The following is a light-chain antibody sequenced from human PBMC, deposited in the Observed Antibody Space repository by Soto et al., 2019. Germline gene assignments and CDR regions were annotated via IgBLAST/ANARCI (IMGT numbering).Light chain of an antibody. Sequence: QSVLTQPPSVSGTPGQRVTISCTGSSSNIGAGYDVHWYQQLPGTAPKLLIFVNNNRPSGVPDRFSGSKSGTSASLAITGLQAEDDADYYCQSYDSSLSGVVFGGGTKLTVL. CDR1: SSNIGAGYD. J-gene: IGLJ3*02. V-gene: IGLV1-40*01. CDR3: QSYDSSLSGVV. CDR2: VNN.